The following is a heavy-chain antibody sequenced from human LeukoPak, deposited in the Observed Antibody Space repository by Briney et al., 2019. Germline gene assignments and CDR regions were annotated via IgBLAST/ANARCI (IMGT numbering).Heavy chain of an antibody. CDR1: GGSISSYY. J-gene: IGHJ4*02. CDR3: ARMVNAMATALFDY. Sequence: SETLSLTCTVSGGSISSYYWSWIRQPPGKGLEWIGYIYYSGSTNYNLSLKSRVTISVDTSKNQFSLKLSSVTAADTAVYYCARMVNAMATALFDYWGQGTLVTVSS. D-gene: IGHD5-24*01. CDR2: IYYSGST. V-gene: IGHV4-59*01.